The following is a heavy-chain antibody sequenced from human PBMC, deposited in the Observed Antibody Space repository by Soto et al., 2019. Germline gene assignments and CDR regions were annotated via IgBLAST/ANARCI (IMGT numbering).Heavy chain of an antibody. CDR1: GGTFSSYA. Sequence: QVQLVQSGAEVKKPGSSVKVSCTASGGTFSSYAISWVRQAPGQGLEWMGGIIPIFGTANYAQKFQGRVTITADESTSTAYMELSSLRSEDTAVYYCARDRGGRYYDFWSGYSNWGQGTLVTVSS. CDR2: IIPIFGTA. V-gene: IGHV1-69*01. J-gene: IGHJ4*02. D-gene: IGHD3-3*01. CDR3: ARDRGGRYYDFWSGYSN.